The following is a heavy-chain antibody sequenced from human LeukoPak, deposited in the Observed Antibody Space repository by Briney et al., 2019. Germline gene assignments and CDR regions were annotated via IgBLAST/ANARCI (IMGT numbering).Heavy chain of an antibody. CDR1: GASVSFSY. CDR2: IYSDGNT. Sequence: PSETLSLTCNVSGASVSFSYWSWIRQSAGKGLEWIGRIYSDGNTNYNPSLKSRVTMSLDTSKNQFSLKLTSVTAADTAVYYCARDLSCGGDCSNWFDPWGQGTLVTVSS. J-gene: IGHJ5*02. V-gene: IGHV4-4*07. D-gene: IGHD2-21*01. CDR3: ARDLSCGGDCSNWFDP.